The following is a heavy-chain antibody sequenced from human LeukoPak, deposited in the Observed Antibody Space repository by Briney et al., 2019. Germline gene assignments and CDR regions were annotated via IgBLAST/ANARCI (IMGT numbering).Heavy chain of an antibody. CDR1: GYTLTELS. Sequence: ASVKVSCKVSGYTLTELSMHWVRQAPGKGLEWMGGFDPEDGETIYAQKFQGRVTITRDTSASTAYMELSSLRSEDTAVYYCARDSVWIPFAFDIWGQGTMVTVSS. CDR3: ARDSVWIPFAFDI. V-gene: IGHV1-24*01. J-gene: IGHJ3*02. CDR2: FDPEDGET. D-gene: IGHD5-12*01.